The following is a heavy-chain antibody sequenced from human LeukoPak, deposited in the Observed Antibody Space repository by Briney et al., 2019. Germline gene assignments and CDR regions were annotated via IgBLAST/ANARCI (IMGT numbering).Heavy chain of an antibody. CDR1: GGTFSNSA. CDR2: IVPILGIV. J-gene: IGHJ4*02. D-gene: IGHD3-9*01. Sequence: SVKVSCKASGGTFSNSAISWVRQAPGQGLEWMGRIVPILGIVSYAQKFQGRVTITADESTSTAYMELSSLRFEDTAVYYCARGTRRGNYDILTGYHWDYWGQGTLVTVSS. CDR3: ARGTRRGNYDILTGYHWDY. V-gene: IGHV1-69*04.